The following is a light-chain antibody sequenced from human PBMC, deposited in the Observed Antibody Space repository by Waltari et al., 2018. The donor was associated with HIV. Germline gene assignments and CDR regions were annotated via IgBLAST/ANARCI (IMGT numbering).Light chain of an antibody. CDR2: YDS. CDR3: QVWDSSSDAYV. CDR1: HIGSKS. Sequence: SYVLAQPPSVSVAPGKTARITCGGNHIGSKSVQWYQQKPGHAPVVVIYYDSDRPSGIPERFSGSNSGNTATLTISRVEAGDEADYYCQVWDSSSDAYVFGTGTKVTVL. V-gene: IGLV3-21*04. J-gene: IGLJ1*01.